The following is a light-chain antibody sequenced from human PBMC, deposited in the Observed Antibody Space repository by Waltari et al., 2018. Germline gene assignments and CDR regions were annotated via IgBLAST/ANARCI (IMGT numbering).Light chain of an antibody. CDR2: EVT. CDR1: SSYVGGYNY. CDR3: KSYTSSSTLL. Sequence: QSALTQPASVSGSLGQSITISCTGPSSYVGGYNYVSWYQQHPGKAPKLMIYEVTNRPSGVSNRFSGSKSGNTASLTISGLQAEDEADYYCKSYTSSSTLLFGGGTKLTVL. V-gene: IGLV2-14*01. J-gene: IGLJ2*01.